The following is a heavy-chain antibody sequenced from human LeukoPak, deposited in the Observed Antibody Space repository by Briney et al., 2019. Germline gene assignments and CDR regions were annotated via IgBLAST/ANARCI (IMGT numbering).Heavy chain of an antibody. J-gene: IGHJ6*02. CDR2: LHYSGRT. D-gene: IGHD5/OR15-5a*01. Sequence: PSETLSLTCTISGGSIDTYYWSWIRQPPGKGLEWIGHLHYSGRTNHNPSLKSRLTMLIDKSKNQFSLNLSSVTAADTAVYYCARVASKGGMDVWGQGTTVTVSS. CDR3: ARVASKGGMDV. CDR1: GGSIDTYY. V-gene: IGHV4-59*01.